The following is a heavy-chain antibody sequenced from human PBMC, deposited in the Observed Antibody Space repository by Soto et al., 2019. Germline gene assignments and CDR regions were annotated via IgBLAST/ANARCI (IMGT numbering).Heavy chain of an antibody. CDR2: IWYDGSEK. D-gene: IGHD6-6*01. CDR1: GFRFDSYA. V-gene: IGHV3-33*01. CDR3: ARQAARNYFDF. J-gene: IGHJ4*02. Sequence: HPGGSLRLSCAASGFRFDSYAMHWVRQAPGKGLEWVAVIWYDGSEKYFADSVKGRFTISRDKAKNSLYLQMNSLRAEDTAVYYCARQAARNYFDFWGQGTPVTVSS.